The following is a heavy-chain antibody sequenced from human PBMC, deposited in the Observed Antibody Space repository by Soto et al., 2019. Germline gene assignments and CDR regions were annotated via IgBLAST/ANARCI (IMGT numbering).Heavy chain of an antibody. D-gene: IGHD6-25*01. CDR1: GYIFTTYS. J-gene: IGHJ4*02. V-gene: IGHV1-46*01. Sequence: QVQLVQSGAEMKRPGASVILSCKASGYIFTTYSIHWVRQTAGQGLEWMAKVDPRDGSTGYAQKFRGRVSMAWDTSTGTVSMEVSSLTSDDTATYYCARVRRSGREFDYRGQGTQVTVSS. CDR3: ARVRRSGREFDY. CDR2: VDPRDGST.